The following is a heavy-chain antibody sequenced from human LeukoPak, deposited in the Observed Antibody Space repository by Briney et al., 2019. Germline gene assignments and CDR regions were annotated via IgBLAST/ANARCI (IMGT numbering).Heavy chain of an antibody. D-gene: IGHD2-15*01. V-gene: IGHV1-69*01. CDR2: IIPIFGTA. CDR1: GGTFSSYA. Sequence: SVKVSCKTSGGTFSSYAISWVRQAPGQGLEWMGGIIPIFGTANYAQKFQGRVTITADESTSTAYMELSSLRSEDTAVYYCAREGGIYCSGGSCYKGYWFDPWGQGTLVTVSS. CDR3: AREGGIYCSGGSCYKGYWFDP. J-gene: IGHJ5*02.